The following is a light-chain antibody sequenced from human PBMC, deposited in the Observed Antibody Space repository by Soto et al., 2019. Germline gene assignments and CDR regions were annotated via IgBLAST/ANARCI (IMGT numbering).Light chain of an antibody. Sequence: QSVLTQPPSVSGAPGQRVTISCTGSSSNIGAGHDVHWFQQLPGTAPKLLIYGESNRPSGVPDRFSGSKSGTSAYLAITGLQADDEADYYCQSYDRSLSGLVFGGGTKLTVL. CDR3: QSYDRSLSGLV. J-gene: IGLJ3*02. V-gene: IGLV1-40*01. CDR1: SSNIGAGHD. CDR2: GES.